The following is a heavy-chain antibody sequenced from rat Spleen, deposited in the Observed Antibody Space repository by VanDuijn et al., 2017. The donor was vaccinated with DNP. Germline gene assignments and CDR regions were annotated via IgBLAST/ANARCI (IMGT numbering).Heavy chain of an antibody. CDR2: ISYSGST. CDR1: GYSITSNY. CDR3: ARWTRYFDN. V-gene: IGHV3-1*01. D-gene: IGHD1-7*01. J-gene: IGHJ2*01. Sequence: EVQLQESGSGLVKPSQSLSLTCSVTGYSITSNYWGWIRKFPGNKMEYIGHISYSGSTNYNPSLKSRISITRDTSQNHFFLHLNSVTSEDTATYYCARWTRYFDNWGQGVMVTVSS.